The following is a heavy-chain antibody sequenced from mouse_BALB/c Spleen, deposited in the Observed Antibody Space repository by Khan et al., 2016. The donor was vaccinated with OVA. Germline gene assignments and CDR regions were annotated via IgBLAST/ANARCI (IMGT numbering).Heavy chain of an antibody. CDR2: INYSGCT. D-gene: IGHD1-1*01. CDR1: GYSITSDYA. Sequence: VQLQESGPGLVKPSQSLSLTCPVTGYSITSDYAWNWIRQFPGNKLEWMGYINYSGCTNYTPALKSRISITRDTSKNQFFLQLHSVTTADTAKYYSESDASRYTCAVDYWGQGTSVTVSS. J-gene: IGHJ4*01. V-gene: IGHV3-2*02. CDR3: ESDASRYTCAVDY.